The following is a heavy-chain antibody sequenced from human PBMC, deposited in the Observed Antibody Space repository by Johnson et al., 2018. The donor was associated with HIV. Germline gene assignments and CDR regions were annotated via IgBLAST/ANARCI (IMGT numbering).Heavy chain of an antibody. CDR2: ISSSGSTI. J-gene: IGHJ3*02. V-gene: IGHV3-48*01. CDR3: ARVRWQIQSVVTAIVVFDI. CDR1: GFTFSSYG. Sequence: MLLVESGGGVVQPGRSLRLSCAASGFTFSSYGMHWVRQAPGKGLEWVSYISSSGSTIYYADSVKGRFTISRDNSKNTLFMQMNSLRAEDTALYYCARVRWQIQSVVTAIVVFDIWDQGTMVTVSS. D-gene: IGHD2-21*02.